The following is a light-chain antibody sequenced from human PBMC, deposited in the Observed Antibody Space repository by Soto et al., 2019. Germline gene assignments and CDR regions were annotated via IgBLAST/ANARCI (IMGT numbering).Light chain of an antibody. Sequence: IQLTQSPSSLSASVGDRVTITCRASQGISSYLAWYQQKPGKAPKLLIYAASTLQSGVPSRFSGSGSGTDFTLTISSLQPEDFATYYCQQFNNYLLTFGGGTKVDIK. CDR3: QQFNNYLLT. CDR2: AAS. V-gene: IGKV1-9*01. CDR1: QGISSY. J-gene: IGKJ4*01.